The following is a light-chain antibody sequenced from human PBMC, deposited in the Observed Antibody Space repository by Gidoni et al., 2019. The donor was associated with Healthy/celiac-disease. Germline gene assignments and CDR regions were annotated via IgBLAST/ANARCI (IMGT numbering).Light chain of an antibody. Sequence: VSPQSQGTLSLSPGERATLSCRASQSVSSSYLAWYQQKPGQAPRLLIYGASSRATGIPDRFSGSGSGTDFTLTISRLEPEDFAVYYCQQYGSSPYTFGQGTKLEIK. CDR2: GAS. J-gene: IGKJ2*01. CDR3: QQYGSSPYT. V-gene: IGKV3-20*01. CDR1: QSVSSSY.